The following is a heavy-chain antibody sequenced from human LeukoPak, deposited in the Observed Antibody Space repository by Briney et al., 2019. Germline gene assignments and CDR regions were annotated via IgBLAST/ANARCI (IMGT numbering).Heavy chain of an antibody. CDR1: GFTFSSYW. CDR3: AKGITIFGVVTDHDAFDI. J-gene: IGHJ3*02. Sequence: GGSLRLSCAASGFTFSSYWMSWVRQAPGKGLEWVANIKQDGSEKYYVDSVKGRFTISRDNSKNSLYLQMNSLRTEDTALYYCAKGITIFGVVTDHDAFDIWGQGTMVTVSS. D-gene: IGHD3-3*01. CDR2: IKQDGSEK. V-gene: IGHV3-7*03.